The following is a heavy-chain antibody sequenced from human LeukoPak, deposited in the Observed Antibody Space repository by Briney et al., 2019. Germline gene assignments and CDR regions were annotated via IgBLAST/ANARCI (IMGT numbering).Heavy chain of an antibody. CDR2: INPNSGGT. V-gene: IGHV1-2*02. Sequence: ASVKVSCKASGYTFADYYVQWVRQAPGQGLEWMGWINPNSGGTNYAQRFQGRVTMTRDTSISTAYMELSRLRSDDTAVYYCARGGGGYVSGSYYNINYWGQGTLVTVSS. CDR3: ARGGGGYVSGSYYNINY. J-gene: IGHJ4*02. D-gene: IGHD3-10*01. CDR1: GYTFADYY.